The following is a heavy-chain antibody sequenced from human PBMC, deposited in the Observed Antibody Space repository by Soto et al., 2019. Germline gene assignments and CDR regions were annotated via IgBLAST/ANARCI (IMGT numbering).Heavy chain of an antibody. V-gene: IGHV3-30*18. Sequence: PGGSLRLSCAASGFTFSSYGMHWVRQAPGKGLEWVAVISYDGSNKCYADSVKGRFTISRDNSKNTLYLQMNSLRAEDTAVYYCAKDVVVGATTGLGDYYYYYGMDVWGQGTTVTAP. J-gene: IGHJ6*02. D-gene: IGHD1-26*01. CDR3: AKDVVVGATTGLGDYYYYYGMDV. CDR2: ISYDGSNK. CDR1: GFTFSSYG.